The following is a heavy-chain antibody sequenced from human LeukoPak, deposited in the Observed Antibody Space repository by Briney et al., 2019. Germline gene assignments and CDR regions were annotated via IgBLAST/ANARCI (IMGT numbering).Heavy chain of an antibody. CDR1: GGSISSYY. D-gene: IGHD4-17*01. Sequence: SETLSLTCTVSGGSISSYYWSWLRQPPGKGLEWIAYRQSNGYTEYYPSLMSRVTISLDTSKRQLSLKLTSVTAADTAVYYCARGVYGAYFDFWGQGTLVTVSS. CDR2: RQSNGYT. CDR3: ARGVYGAYFDF. J-gene: IGHJ4*02. V-gene: IGHV4-59*01.